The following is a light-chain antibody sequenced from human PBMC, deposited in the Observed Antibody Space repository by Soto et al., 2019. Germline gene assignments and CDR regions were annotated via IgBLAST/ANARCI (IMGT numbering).Light chain of an antibody. Sequence: EIVLTQSPGTLSLSPGERATLSCRASQSVSSSYLAWYQQKPGQAPSLLIYGASSRATGIPDRFSGSGSGTDFTLTISRMESEDFAVYYCQQYGSSSPIAFGQGTRLEIK. CDR3: QQYGSSSPIA. V-gene: IGKV3-20*01. J-gene: IGKJ5*01. CDR1: QSVSSSY. CDR2: GAS.